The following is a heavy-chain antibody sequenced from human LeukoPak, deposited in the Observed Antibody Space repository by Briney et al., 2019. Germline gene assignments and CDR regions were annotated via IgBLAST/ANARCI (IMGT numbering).Heavy chain of an antibody. CDR1: GFTFSSYA. Sequence: GGSLSLSCAASGFTFSSYAMSWVRQAPGKGLEWVSAISGSGGSTYYADSVKGRFTISRDNSKNTLYLQMNSLRAEDTAVYYCAKDLGMGYDILTGYYAHSNDYWGQGTLVTVSS. CDR3: AKDLGMGYDILTGYYAHSNDY. J-gene: IGHJ4*02. CDR2: ISGSGGST. V-gene: IGHV3-23*01. D-gene: IGHD3-9*01.